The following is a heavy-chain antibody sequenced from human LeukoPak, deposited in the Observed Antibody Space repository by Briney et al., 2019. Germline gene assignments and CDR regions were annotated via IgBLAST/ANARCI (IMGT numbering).Heavy chain of an antibody. J-gene: IGHJ4*02. CDR2: INPSGGST. CDR3: ARGTANFWSGYSSHFDY. Sequence: ASVKVSCTASGYTFTSYYMHWVRQAPGQGLEWMGIINPSGGSTSYAQKFQGRVTMTRDTSMSTVYMEVSSLRSEDTAVYYCARGTANFWSGYSSHFDYWGQGTLVTVSS. V-gene: IGHV1-46*01. D-gene: IGHD3-3*01. CDR1: GYTFTSYY.